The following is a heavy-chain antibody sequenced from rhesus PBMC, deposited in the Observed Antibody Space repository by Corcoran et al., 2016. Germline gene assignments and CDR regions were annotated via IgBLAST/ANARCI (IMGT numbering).Heavy chain of an antibody. CDR1: GYSISSGYG. J-gene: IGHJ4*01. CDR3: ARGDYGNLRAFDY. Sequence: QVQLQESGPGLVKPSETLSLTCAVSGYSISSGYGWGWIRQPPGKGLEWIGQNYVGSGSTYYNPSFKCRVTVSKDTSKNQFSLKLSSVTAADTAVYYCARGDYGNLRAFDYWGQGVLVTVSS. D-gene: IGHD4-35*01. CDR2: NYVGSGST. V-gene: IGHV4-127*01.